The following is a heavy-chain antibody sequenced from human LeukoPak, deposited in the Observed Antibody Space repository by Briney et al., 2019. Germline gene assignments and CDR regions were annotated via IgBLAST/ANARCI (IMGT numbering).Heavy chain of an antibody. V-gene: IGHV4-38-2*02. CDR1: GYSISSGYY. D-gene: IGHD1-26*01. CDR3: ARVLVGANRGFDY. Sequence: SETLSLTCTVSGYSISSGYYWGWIRPPPGKGLEWIGSIYHSGSTYYNPSLKSRVTISVDTSKNQFSLKLSSVTAADTAVYYCARVLVGANRGFDYWGQGTLVTVSS. CDR2: IYHSGST. J-gene: IGHJ4*02.